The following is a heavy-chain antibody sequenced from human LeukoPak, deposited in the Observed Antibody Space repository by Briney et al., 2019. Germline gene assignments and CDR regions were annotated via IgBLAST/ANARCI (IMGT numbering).Heavy chain of an antibody. D-gene: IGHD3-10*01. J-gene: IGHJ6*02. CDR3: ARRRGVRGVKYYYYGMDV. Sequence: PSETLSLTCTVSGGSISSSSYYWGWIRQPPGKGLPWIGSIYYSGSTYYNPSLKSRVTISVDTSKNQFSLKLSSVTAADTAVYYCARRRGVRGVKYYYYGMDVWGQGTTVTVSS. V-gene: IGHV4-39*01. CDR2: IYYSGST. CDR1: GGSISSSSYY.